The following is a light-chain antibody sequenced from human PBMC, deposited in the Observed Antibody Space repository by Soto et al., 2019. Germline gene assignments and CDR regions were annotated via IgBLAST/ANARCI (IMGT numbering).Light chain of an antibody. Sequence: GDRVTITCQASQDISNFLNWYQQKPGTAPKLLIYDASKLETGVPSRFSGSGSGTDFTLTINSLQPEEFATYYCQQYDDLPITFGQGTRLEIK. V-gene: IGKV1-33*01. CDR1: QDISNF. CDR2: DAS. CDR3: QQYDDLPIT. J-gene: IGKJ5*01.